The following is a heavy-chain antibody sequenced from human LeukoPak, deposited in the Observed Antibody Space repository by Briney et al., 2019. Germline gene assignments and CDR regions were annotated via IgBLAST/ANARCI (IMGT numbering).Heavy chain of an antibody. CDR2: INPSSGWT. D-gene: IGHD1-7*01. CDR1: GYTFTNYY. V-gene: IGHV1-46*01. J-gene: IGHJ4*02. Sequence: ASVKVSCKASGYTFTNYYMHWVRQAPGQGLQWMGIINPSSGWTSYEQKFQGRITMTRDMSTSTVYMELSSLRSDDTAVYYCASGQLELLALVYWGQGTLVTVSS. CDR3: ASGQLELLALVY.